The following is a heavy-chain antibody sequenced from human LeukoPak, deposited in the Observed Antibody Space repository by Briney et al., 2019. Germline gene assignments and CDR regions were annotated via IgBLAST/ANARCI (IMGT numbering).Heavy chain of an antibody. J-gene: IGHJ4*02. D-gene: IGHD3-16*01. Sequence: GGSLRPSCAASGFTFSTYAMSWVRQAPGKGLEWVSYISSGGNTRYYADSVKGRFTISRDNAKNSLYLQMNSLRDEDTAVYYCGRGGILITFGGVSDWGQGTLVTVSS. V-gene: IGHV3-48*02. CDR2: ISSGGNTR. CDR1: GFTFSTYA. CDR3: GRGGILITFGGVSD.